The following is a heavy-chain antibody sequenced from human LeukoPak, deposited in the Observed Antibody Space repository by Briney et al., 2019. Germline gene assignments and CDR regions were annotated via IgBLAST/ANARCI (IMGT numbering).Heavy chain of an antibody. V-gene: IGHV4-4*02. Sequence: SETLSLTCAVSGGSISSSNWWSWVRQPPGKGLEWIGEIYHSGSTNYNPSLKSRVTISVDTSKNQFSLKLSSVTAADTAVYYCARATYYYDSSGYSLGAFDIWGQGTMVTVSS. D-gene: IGHD3-22*01. CDR3: ARATYYYDSSGYSLGAFDI. CDR1: GGSISSSNW. CDR2: IYHSGST. J-gene: IGHJ3*02.